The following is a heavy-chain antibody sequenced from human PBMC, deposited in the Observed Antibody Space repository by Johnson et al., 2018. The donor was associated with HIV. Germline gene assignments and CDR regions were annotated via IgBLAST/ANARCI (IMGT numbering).Heavy chain of an antibody. J-gene: IGHJ3*01. V-gene: IGHV3-30*03. CDR2: ISYDGSNK. D-gene: IGHD6-13*01. Sequence: QMLLVESGGGVVQPGRSLRLSCVASGFTFSSYGIHWVRQAPGKGLEWVAIISYDGSNKYYADSVRGRFTISRDNSKNTLYLEMSSLRVTDTAVYYCARDDTGYSSSFDAFDVWGQGTMVTVSS. CDR3: ARDDTGYSSSFDAFDV. CDR1: GFTFSSYG.